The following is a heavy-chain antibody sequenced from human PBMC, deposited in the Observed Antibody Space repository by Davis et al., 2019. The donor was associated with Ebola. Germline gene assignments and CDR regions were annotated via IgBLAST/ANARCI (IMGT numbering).Heavy chain of an antibody. Sequence: GESLKISCAASGFIFSNYWMSWVRQAPGKGPEWVAIIKQDGGEKYYVDSVKGRFTISRDNAKNSLFLHMNSLRAEDTAVYYCARDSYYYDSSGYFLVDAFDIWGQGTMVTVSS. CDR1: GFIFSNYW. CDR3: ARDSYYYDSSGYFLVDAFDI. D-gene: IGHD3-22*01. CDR2: IKQDGGEK. V-gene: IGHV3-7*01. J-gene: IGHJ3*02.